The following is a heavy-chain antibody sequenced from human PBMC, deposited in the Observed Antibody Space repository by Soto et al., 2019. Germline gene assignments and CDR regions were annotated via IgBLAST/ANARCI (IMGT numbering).Heavy chain of an antibody. V-gene: IGHV4-34*01. CDR3: ARISGTSLEPDY. CDR1: GGSFSGYY. Sequence: SETLSLTCAVYGGSFSGYYWSWIRQPPGKGLEWIGEINHSGSTNYNPSLKSRVTISVDTSKNQFSLKLSSVTAADTAAYYCARISGTSLEPDYWGQGTLVTVSS. CDR2: INHSGST. J-gene: IGHJ4*02. D-gene: IGHD1-7*01.